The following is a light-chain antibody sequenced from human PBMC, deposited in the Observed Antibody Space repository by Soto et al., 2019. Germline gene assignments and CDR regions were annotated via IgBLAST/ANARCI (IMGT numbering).Light chain of an antibody. CDR3: QQYGSSPDT. V-gene: IGKV3-20*01. J-gene: IGKJ2*01. CDR1: QSVSSSY. Sequence: EIVLTQSPGTLSLSPGERATLSCRASQSVSSSYLAWYQQKPGQAPRLLIYGASSRATGIPDRFSGSGSGTDFTLTISRLEPVDFAVYYCQQYGSSPDTFGQGNKLEIK. CDR2: GAS.